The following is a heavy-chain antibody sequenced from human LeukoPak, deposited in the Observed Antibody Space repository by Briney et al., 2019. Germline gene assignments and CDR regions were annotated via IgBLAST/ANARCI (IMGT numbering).Heavy chain of an antibody. J-gene: IGHJ4*02. CDR2: IYYGGYT. Sequence: SETLSLTCTVSGDSVSSNNYYWGWIRQSPGKGLEWIGSIYYGGYTYYNPSLKSRATMSVDTSKNQFSLKLSSMTAVDTAVYYCARKYDSGWYDYWGQGTLLTVSS. CDR1: GDSVSSNNYY. D-gene: IGHD6-19*01. CDR3: ARKYDSGWYDY. V-gene: IGHV4-39*07.